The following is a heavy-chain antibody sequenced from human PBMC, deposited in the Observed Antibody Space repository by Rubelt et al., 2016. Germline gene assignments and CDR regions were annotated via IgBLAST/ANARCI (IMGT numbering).Heavy chain of an antibody. V-gene: IGHV3-33*01. D-gene: IGHD3-3*01. CDR1: GFTLSSYG. Sequence: QVQLVESGGGVVQPGRSLRLSCTASGFTLSSYGMDWVRQAPGKGLEWVAGIRHDGSNKYYADSVKGRFTISRDNSKNTLWLQMNSLRAEDTAVYYCARGESVDFWSDFTDHWGQGTLVTVSS. J-gene: IGHJ4*02. CDR3: ARGESVDFWSDFTDH. CDR2: IRHDGSNK.